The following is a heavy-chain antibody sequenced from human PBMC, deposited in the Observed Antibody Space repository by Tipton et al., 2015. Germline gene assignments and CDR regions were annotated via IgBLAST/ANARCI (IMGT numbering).Heavy chain of an antibody. V-gene: IGHV3-15*07. D-gene: IGHD6-25*01. Sequence: GSLRLSCAASGFSFSDAWMNWVRQAPGKGLEWVGRIKTKAYGGTIDYAAPVRGRFTISTDDSKNTLYLQMNSLRVEDTAVYYCTTDPSPPGSGSNSDFWGQGTLVTVSS. CDR3: TTDPSPPGSGSNSDF. CDR1: GFSFSDAW. J-gene: IGHJ4*02. CDR2: IKTKAYGGTI.